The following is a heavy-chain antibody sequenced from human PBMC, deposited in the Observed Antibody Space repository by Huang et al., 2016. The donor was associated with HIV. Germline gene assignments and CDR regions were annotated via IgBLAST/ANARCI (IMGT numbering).Heavy chain of an antibody. V-gene: IGHV2-5*02. CDR3: VHRLRYGKWYVDY. CDR2: IYWDNEE. CDR1: GFSLTSSGVA. D-gene: IGHD6-13*01. J-gene: IGHJ4*02. Sequence: QITLKESGPTLVKPTQTLTLTCTFSGFSLTSSGVAVGWIRQPPGKALEWPALIYWDNEERFSPSLKTRLTITKDTPKNEVVLTMTNMDPVDTATYYCVHRLRYGKWYVDYWGQGVLVTVSS.